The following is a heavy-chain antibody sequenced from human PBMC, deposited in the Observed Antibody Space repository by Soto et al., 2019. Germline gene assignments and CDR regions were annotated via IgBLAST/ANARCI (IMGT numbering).Heavy chain of an antibody. Sequence: QVQLVESGGGVVQPGRSLRLSCAASAFTFSSYGMHWVRQAPGKGLAWVAVIWYDGSNKYYADSVKGRCTIYRDNSKTTLDVQMSSLRAEDRVVYYCARDWYRGSSGTDGIDAWGQGTTVTVSS. V-gene: IGHV3-33*01. J-gene: IGHJ6*02. CDR2: IWYDGSNK. CDR3: ARDWYRGSSGTDGIDA. CDR1: AFTFSSYG. D-gene: IGHD6-13*01.